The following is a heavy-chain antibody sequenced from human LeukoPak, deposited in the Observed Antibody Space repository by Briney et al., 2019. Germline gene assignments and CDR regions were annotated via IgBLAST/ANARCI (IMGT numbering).Heavy chain of an antibody. CDR1: GFTFSPHA. CDR2: SVGANGRT. Sequence: GGSLGLSCEASGFTFSPHAMSWVRLAPGKGLEWVSGSVGANGRTYYADSVKGRFTISRDNSKNTLYLQMNSLRVEDTAVYYCVKDAIPRDGKWELDYWGQGTLVTVSS. V-gene: IGHV3-23*01. CDR3: VKDAIPRDGKWELDY. J-gene: IGHJ4*02. D-gene: IGHD1-26*01.